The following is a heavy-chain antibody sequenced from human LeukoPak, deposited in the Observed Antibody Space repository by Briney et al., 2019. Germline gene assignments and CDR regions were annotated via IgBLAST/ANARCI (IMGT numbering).Heavy chain of an antibody. CDR1: GYTFTSYG. Sequence: GASVKVSCKASGYTFTSYGISWVRQAPGQGLEWMGWISADNGNTKYPQQKLQGRVTMTTDTSTSTAYMELRSLRSDDTAVYYCARCSGGSCYLPFDYWGQGTLVTVSS. CDR3: ARCSGGSCYLPFDY. V-gene: IGHV1-18*01. D-gene: IGHD2-15*01. J-gene: IGHJ4*02. CDR2: ISADNGNT.